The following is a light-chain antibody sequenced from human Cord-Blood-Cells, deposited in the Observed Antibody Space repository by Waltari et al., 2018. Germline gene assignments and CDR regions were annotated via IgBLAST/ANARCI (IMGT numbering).Light chain of an antibody. CDR1: SGSIASNY. J-gene: IGLJ3*02. Sequence: NFMLTQPHSVSESPGKTVTISCTRSSGSIASNYVQWYQQRPGSTPTTVIYADNQRPSGVPDRLSGSIDSSANSASLTISGLKTEDEADYYWQSYDSSNQVFGGGTKLTVL. CDR2: ADN. V-gene: IGLV6-57*01. CDR3: QSYDSSNQV.